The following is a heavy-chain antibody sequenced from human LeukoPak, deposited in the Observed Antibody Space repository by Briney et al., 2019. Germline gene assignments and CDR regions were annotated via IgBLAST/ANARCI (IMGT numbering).Heavy chain of an antibody. D-gene: IGHD6-19*01. Sequence: GGSLRLSCAASGFTFSSYSMNWVRQAPGKGLEWVSSISSSSSYIYYADSVKGRFTISRDNAKNSLYLQMNSLRAEDTAVYYCVRDSIYSSGWFNYFDYWGQGTLVTVSS. J-gene: IGHJ4*02. CDR3: VRDSIYSSGWFNYFDY. CDR1: GFTFSSYS. V-gene: IGHV3-21*01. CDR2: ISSSSSYI.